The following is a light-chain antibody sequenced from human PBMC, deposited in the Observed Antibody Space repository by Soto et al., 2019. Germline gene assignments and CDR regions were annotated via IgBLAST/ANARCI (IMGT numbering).Light chain of an antibody. V-gene: IGKV1-12*01. CDR2: IAS. CDR1: QDINSW. J-gene: IGKJ4*01. CDR3: QQSKTFPLT. Sequence: DIQMTQSPSSVSASVGDRVTITCRASQDINSWLTWYQQKPGKAPKVLIYIASRLQSGVPSRFSGRGSGTGFSLTISNLQPEDFATYFCQQSKTFPLTFGGGTKVDIK.